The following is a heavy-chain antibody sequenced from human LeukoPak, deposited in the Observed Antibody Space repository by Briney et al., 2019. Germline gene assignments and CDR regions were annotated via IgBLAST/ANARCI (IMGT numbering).Heavy chain of an antibody. Sequence: SETLSLTCTVSGGSINSYYWSWIRQPAGKGLEWIRRIYSSGSTNYNPSLKSRVSMSVDTSKNQFSLKLTSVTAADTAVYYCARGGKATVVTMWGQGNLVTVSS. J-gene: IGHJ4*02. CDR3: ARGGKATVVTM. CDR2: IYSSGST. D-gene: IGHD4-23*01. CDR1: GGSINSYY. V-gene: IGHV4-4*07.